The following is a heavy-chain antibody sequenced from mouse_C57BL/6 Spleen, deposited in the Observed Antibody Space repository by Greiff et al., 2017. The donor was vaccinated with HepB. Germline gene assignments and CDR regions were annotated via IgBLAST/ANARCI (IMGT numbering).Heavy chain of an antibody. Sequence: QVQLQQSGPELVKPGASVKISCKASGYAFSSSWMNWVKQRPGKGLEWIGRIYPGDGDTNYNGKFKGKATLTADKSSSTAYMQLSSLTSEDSAVYCGARRDSNYAAWFAYWGQGTLVTVSA. D-gene: IGHD2-5*01. V-gene: IGHV1-82*01. CDR1: GYAFSSSW. CDR3: ARRDSNYAAWFAY. CDR2: IYPGDGDT. J-gene: IGHJ3*01.